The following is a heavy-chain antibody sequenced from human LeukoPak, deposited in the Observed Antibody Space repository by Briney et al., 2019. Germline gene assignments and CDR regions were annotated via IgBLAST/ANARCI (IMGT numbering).Heavy chain of an antibody. CDR3: ARTPYCSGGSCYGYYYYMDV. V-gene: IGHV1-2*02. CDR2: INPNSGGT. D-gene: IGHD2-15*01. CDR1: GDTFTGYY. J-gene: IGHJ6*03. Sequence: GASLKVSCKASGDTFTGYYMHWVRQAPGQGLEWMGWINPNSGGTNYAQKFQGRVTMTRDTSISTAYMELSRLRSDDTAVYYCARTPYCSGGSCYGYYYYMDVWGKGTTVTVSS.